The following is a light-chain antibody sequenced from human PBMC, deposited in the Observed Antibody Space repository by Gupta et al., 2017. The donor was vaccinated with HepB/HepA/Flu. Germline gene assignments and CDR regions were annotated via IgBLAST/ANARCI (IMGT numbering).Light chain of an antibody. V-gene: IGKV3-11*01. CDR3: HQHNNWPLT. J-gene: IGKJ4*01. CDR1: QSVNTN. CDR2: GAS. Sequence: EIVLTQSPATLSLSPGERATLSCRASQSVNTNFAWYQQKPGQAPRLLIYGASNRATGIPARFSGSGSGTDFTLTISSLEPEDFAVYYCHQHNNWPLTFGGGTKVGIK.